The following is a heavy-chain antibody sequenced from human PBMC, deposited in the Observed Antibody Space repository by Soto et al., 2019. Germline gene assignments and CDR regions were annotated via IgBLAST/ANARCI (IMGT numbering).Heavy chain of an antibody. CDR3: ARTRTTGSGWYAY. J-gene: IGHJ4*02. CDR2: ISSDGNTI. V-gene: IGHV3-11*01. D-gene: IGHD6-19*01. Sequence: QVQLVESGGGLVKPGGSLRLPCAASGFTFNDYYMSWIRQAPGKGLEWISYISSDGNTISYADSVKGRFTISRDNAKNSLYLQMDGLRAEDAAVYYCARTRTTGSGWYAYWGQGTLVTVSS. CDR1: GFTFNDYY.